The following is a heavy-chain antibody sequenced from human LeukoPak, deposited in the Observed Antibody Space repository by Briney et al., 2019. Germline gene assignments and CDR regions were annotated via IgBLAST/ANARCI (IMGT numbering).Heavy chain of an antibody. Sequence: GGSLRLSCAASGFTVSSNYMSWVRQAPGKGLEWVSVIYSGGSTYYADSVKGRFTISRDNSKNTLYLQMNSLRAEDTAVYYCARDLYGDYVLGDWGQGTLVTVSS. CDR2: IYSGGST. J-gene: IGHJ4*02. V-gene: IGHV3-66*01. CDR1: GFTVSSNY. CDR3: ARDLYGDYVLGD. D-gene: IGHD4-17*01.